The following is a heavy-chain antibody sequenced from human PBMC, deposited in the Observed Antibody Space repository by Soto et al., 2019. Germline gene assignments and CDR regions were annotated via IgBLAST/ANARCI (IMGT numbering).Heavy chain of an antibody. CDR3: ARQGEYFWSGYYYPISRPSAEYFQH. CDR1: GYSFTSYW. CDR2: IYPGDSDT. V-gene: IGHV5-51*01. J-gene: IGHJ1*01. D-gene: IGHD3-3*01. Sequence: GESLKISCKGSGYSFTSYWIGWVRQMPGKGLEWMGIIYPGDSDTRYSPSFQGHVTISAEKSISTAYLQWSSLKASDTAMYYCARQGEYFWSGYYYPISRPSAEYFQHWGQGTLVTVSS.